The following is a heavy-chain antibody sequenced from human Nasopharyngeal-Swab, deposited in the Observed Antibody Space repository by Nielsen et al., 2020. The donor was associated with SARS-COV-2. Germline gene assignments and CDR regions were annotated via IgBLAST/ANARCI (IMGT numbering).Heavy chain of an antibody. J-gene: IGHJ4*02. D-gene: IGHD1-26*01. Sequence: GESLKISCAASGFTVSSNYMRWVRQAPGKGLEWVSVIYSGGSTYYADSVKGRFTISRDNSKNTLYLQMNSLRAEDTAVYYCARDIGGSSGDYWGQGTLVTVSS. V-gene: IGHV3-53*01. CDR2: IYSGGST. CDR1: GFTVSSNY. CDR3: ARDIGGSSGDY.